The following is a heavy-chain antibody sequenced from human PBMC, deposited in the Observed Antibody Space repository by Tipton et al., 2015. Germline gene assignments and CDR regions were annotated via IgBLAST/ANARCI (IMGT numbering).Heavy chain of an antibody. V-gene: IGHV3-21*01. Sequence: VQLVQSGGGLVKPGGSLRLSCVASGFSITSYTIVWVRQAPGKGLEWVSSFRNSRTYIYDADSVKGRFTIPRDTAKNSVYLQMNSLRAEDTAFYYCTRVWEDGYNYEAAFASWGQGTPVTASS. CDR2: FRNSRTYI. CDR3: TRVWEDGYNYEAAFAS. J-gene: IGHJ4*02. D-gene: IGHD5-24*01. CDR1: GFSITSYT.